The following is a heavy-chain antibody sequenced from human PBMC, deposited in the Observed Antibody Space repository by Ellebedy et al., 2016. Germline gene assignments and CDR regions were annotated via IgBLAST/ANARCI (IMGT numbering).Heavy chain of an antibody. CDR2: ISSSSSTI. CDR1: GFTFSSYS. J-gene: IGHJ6*02. Sequence: GGSLRLSCAASGFTFSSYSMNWVRQAPGKGLEWVSYISSSSSTIYYADSVKGRFTISRDNAKNSLYLQMNSLRAEDTAVYYCARAGCSGGSCYYYYGIDVWGQGTTVTVSS. D-gene: IGHD2-15*01. V-gene: IGHV3-48*01. CDR3: ARAGCSGGSCYYYYGIDV.